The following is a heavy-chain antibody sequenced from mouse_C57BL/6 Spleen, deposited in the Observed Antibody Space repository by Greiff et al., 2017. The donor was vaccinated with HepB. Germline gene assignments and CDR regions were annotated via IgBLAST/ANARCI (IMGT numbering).Heavy chain of an antibody. J-gene: IGHJ4*01. Sequence: QVQLQQPGAELVKPGASVKLSCKASGYTFTSYWMQWVKQRPGQGLEWIGEIDPSDSYTNYNQKFKGKATLTVDTSSSTAYMHLSSLTSEDSAVYYCARYGYPDAMDYWGQGTSVTVSS. V-gene: IGHV1-50*01. CDR3: ARYGYPDAMDY. D-gene: IGHD2-2*01. CDR2: IDPSDSYT. CDR1: GYTFTSYW.